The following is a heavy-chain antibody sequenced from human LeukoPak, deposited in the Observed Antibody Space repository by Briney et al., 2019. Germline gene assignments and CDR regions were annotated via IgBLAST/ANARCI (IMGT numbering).Heavy chain of an antibody. CDR1: GGSISSGGYY. CDR3: ARELLFDDYYDTGFDY. Sequence: PSETLSLTCTVSGGSISSGGYYWSWIRQHPGKGLEWIGYIYYSGSTYYNPPLKSRVTIPVDTSKNQFSLKLSSVTAADTAVYYCARELLFDDYYDTGFDYWGQGTLVTVSS. V-gene: IGHV4-31*03. D-gene: IGHD3-22*01. CDR2: IYYSGST. J-gene: IGHJ4*02.